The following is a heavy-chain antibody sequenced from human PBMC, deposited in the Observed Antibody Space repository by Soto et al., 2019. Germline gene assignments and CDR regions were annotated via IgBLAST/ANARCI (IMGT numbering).Heavy chain of an antibody. D-gene: IGHD3-3*01. CDR3: AREYYDFWSGYYDYYYYYGMDV. CDR1: GFTFSSYS. CDR2: ISSSSSTI. V-gene: IGHV3-48*02. J-gene: IGHJ6*02. Sequence: EVQLVESGGGLVQPGGSLRLSCAASGFTFSSYSMNWVRQAPGKGLEWVSYISSSSSTIYYADSVKGRFTISRDNAKNSLYLQMNSLRYEDTAVYYCAREYYDFWSGYYDYYYYYGMDVWGQGTTVTVSS.